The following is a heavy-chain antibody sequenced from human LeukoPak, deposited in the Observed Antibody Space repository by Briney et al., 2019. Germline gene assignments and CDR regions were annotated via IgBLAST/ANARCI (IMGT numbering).Heavy chain of an antibody. Sequence: GGSLRLSCAASGFTFSSYAMSWVRQAPGKGLEWVSGISSSGGSGDTTYYADSVEGRFTISRDNSKSTLYLQMNSLRAEDTAVYYCAKRYCSGGNCYVHFDYWGQGTLVTVSS. J-gene: IGHJ4*02. CDR2: ISSSGGSGDTT. V-gene: IGHV3-23*01. CDR3: AKRYCSGGNCYVHFDY. D-gene: IGHD2-15*01. CDR1: GFTFSSYA.